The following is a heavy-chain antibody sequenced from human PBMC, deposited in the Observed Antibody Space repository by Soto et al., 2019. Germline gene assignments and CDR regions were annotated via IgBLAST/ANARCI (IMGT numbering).Heavy chain of an antibody. D-gene: IGHD1-1*01. CDR3: ARVERGTATTVVDAFDI. CDR2: MSHRGGT. Sequence: QVQLQQWGAGLLKPSETLSLTCAVYGGFVSSGSYYWSWIRQPPGKGLEWIGEMSHRGGTHFNQSLKRRVTISVATSKNQFSLKMSSVTAADTALYYCARVERGTATTVVDAFDIWGPGTMVTVSS. V-gene: IGHV4-34*01. CDR1: GGFVSSGSYY. J-gene: IGHJ3*02.